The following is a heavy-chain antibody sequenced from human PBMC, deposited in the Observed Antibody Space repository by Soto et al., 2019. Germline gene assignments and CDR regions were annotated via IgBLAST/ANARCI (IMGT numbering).Heavy chain of an antibody. D-gene: IGHD7-27*01. CDR2: INHSGST. V-gene: IGHV4-34*01. J-gene: IGHJ5*02. Sequence: SETLSLTCAVYGGSFSGYYWSWIRQPPGKGLEWIGEINHSGSTNYNPSLKSRVTISVDTSKNQFSLKLTSVTAADTAVYYCARRPTGDGYWFDPWGPGTLVTVSS. CDR3: ARRPTGDGYWFDP. CDR1: GGSFSGYY.